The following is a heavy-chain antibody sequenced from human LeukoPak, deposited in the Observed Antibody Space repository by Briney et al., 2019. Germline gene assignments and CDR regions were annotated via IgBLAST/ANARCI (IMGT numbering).Heavy chain of an antibody. CDR1: GGSFSGYY. CDR3: ARDIDYYDSSGYYFGGSYLAY. V-gene: IGHV4-34*01. CDR2: INHSGST. J-gene: IGHJ4*02. D-gene: IGHD3-22*01. Sequence: SETLSLTCAVYGGSFSGYYWSWIRQPPGKGLEWIGEINHSGSTNYNPSLKSRVTISVDTSKNQFSLKLSSVTAADTAVYYCARDIDYYDSSGYYFGGSYLAYWGQGTLVTVSS.